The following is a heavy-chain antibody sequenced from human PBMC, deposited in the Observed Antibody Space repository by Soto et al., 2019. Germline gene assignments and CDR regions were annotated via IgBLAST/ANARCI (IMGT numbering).Heavy chain of an antibody. CDR3: AKNTITIFGVVVNWFDP. D-gene: IGHD3-3*01. J-gene: IGHJ5*02. CDR1: RGTVRSYA. V-gene: IGHV1-69*13. CDR2: IIPIFGTA. Sequence: ASVKVSCKASRGTVRSYAISWVRQAPGQGLEWMGGIIPIFGTANYAQKFQGRVTITADESTSTAYMELSSLRSEDTAVYYCAKNTITIFGVVVNWFDPWGQGTLVTVSS.